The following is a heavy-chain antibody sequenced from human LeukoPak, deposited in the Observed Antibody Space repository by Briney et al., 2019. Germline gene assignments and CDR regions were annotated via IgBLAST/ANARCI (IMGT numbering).Heavy chain of an antibody. CDR2: IWHDGSHK. Sequence: GGSLRLSCAASGFAFSTYAMHWVRQAPGQGLEWVALIWHDGSHKFYSNSVRGQFTISRDNSKNAVSLQMNNLRPEDTAVYYCAREILGSGSYPDFWGQGTLVTVSS. V-gene: IGHV3-33*01. D-gene: IGHD3-10*01. J-gene: IGHJ4*02. CDR3: AREILGSGSYPDF. CDR1: GFAFSTYA.